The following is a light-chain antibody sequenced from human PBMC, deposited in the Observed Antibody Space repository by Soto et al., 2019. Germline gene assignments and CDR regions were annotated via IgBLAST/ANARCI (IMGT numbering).Light chain of an antibody. J-gene: IGLJ1*01. V-gene: IGLV2-14*01. CDR2: EVS. CDR1: TSYVGGYDY. CDR3: SSFTSGNTLYV. Sequence: HSGRPQPASVSRSRGQSMTIACTGTTSYVGGYDYVSWYQQHPGQATKLLIYEVSNPPSGVSHRFYGSKSGNTASLSISGLQAEDEADYYFSSFTSGNTLYVFGTGTKVTGL.